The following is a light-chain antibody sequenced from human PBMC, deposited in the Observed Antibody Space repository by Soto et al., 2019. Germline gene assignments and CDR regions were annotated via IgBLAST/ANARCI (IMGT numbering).Light chain of an antibody. CDR3: LQYTYFWT. V-gene: IGKV1-17*01. J-gene: IGKJ1*01. CDR2: AVS. Sequence: DIQLTQSPSFLSASVGDRFAITFRASQDISSDLAWFQQKPGKAPRRLIYAVSSLQSGVPSRFSGSGSGTEFTLTITSLQPEDFATYYCLQYTYFWTFGQGTKVDIK. CDR1: QDISSD.